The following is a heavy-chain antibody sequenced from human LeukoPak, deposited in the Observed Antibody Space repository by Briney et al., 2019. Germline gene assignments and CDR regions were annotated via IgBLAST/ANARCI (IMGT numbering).Heavy chain of an antibody. Sequence: PGGSLRLSCAASGFTFSPYTMHWFRQPPGKGLEWLSYINTGSTTIYYADSVKGRFTISRDNAKNSVYLHMNTLRAEDTAVYYCARDSSVCEFDVWGRGTIVTVSS. CDR3: ARDSSVCEFDV. CDR2: INTGSTTI. CDR1: GFTFSPYT. V-gene: IGHV3-48*01. J-gene: IGHJ3*01. D-gene: IGHD6-6*01.